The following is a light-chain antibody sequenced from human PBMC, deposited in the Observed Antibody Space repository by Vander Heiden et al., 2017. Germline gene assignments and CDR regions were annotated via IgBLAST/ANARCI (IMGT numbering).Light chain of an antibody. Sequence: QSALTQPPSASGSPGQSVTISCTGTSNDVGGYNYVSWHQQHPGKAPKLMIYEVSKRPSGVPDRFSGSKSGNTASLTVSGLQAEDEADYYCSSYAGSNNWVFGGGTKLTVL. CDR3: SSYAGSNNWV. V-gene: IGLV2-8*01. CDR1: SNDVGGYNY. CDR2: EVS. J-gene: IGLJ3*02.